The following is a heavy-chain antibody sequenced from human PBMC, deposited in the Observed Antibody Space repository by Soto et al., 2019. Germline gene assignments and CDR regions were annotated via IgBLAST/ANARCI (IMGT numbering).Heavy chain of an antibody. Sequence: SETRSLTWCLSGGSLSSSSWWGWVRQPPGKGRECIGEIYHSGSTNYNPSLKSRVTITQDTSKNQFSLKMNSVTPSDTAVNYCAREWGPYWFDPWGQGILVTVS. D-gene: IGHD3-16*01. CDR2: IYHSGST. CDR1: GGSLSSSSW. CDR3: AREWGPYWFDP. V-gene: IGHV4-4*02. J-gene: IGHJ5*02.